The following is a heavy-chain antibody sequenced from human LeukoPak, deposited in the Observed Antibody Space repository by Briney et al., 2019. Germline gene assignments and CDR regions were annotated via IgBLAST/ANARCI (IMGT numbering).Heavy chain of an antibody. CDR3: ARTYYDFWSGYYTDRWFDP. CDR2: ISAYNGNT. D-gene: IGHD3-3*01. Sequence: EASVKVSCKASGYTFTSYGISWMRQAPGQGLEWMGWISAYNGNTNYAQKLQGRVTMTTDTSTSTAYMELRSLRSDDTAVYYCARTYYDFWSGYYTDRWFDPWGQGTLVTVSS. J-gene: IGHJ5*02. V-gene: IGHV1-18*01. CDR1: GYTFTSYG.